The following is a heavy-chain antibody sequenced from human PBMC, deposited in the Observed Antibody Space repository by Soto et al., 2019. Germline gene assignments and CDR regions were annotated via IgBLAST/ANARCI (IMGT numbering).Heavy chain of an antibody. D-gene: IGHD3-3*01. J-gene: IGHJ6*02. CDR1: GGSMRSEGYY. Sequence: SETLSLTCSVSGGSMRSEGYYWSWIRQPPGKGLEWIGYIYYSGSTYYNPSLKSRVTISVDASKNQFSLKLSSVTAADTAVYYCARDLFMYDFWSGYYYPTGYGMDVWGQGTTVTVSS. CDR2: IYYSGST. CDR3: ARDLFMYDFWSGYYYPTGYGMDV. V-gene: IGHV4-30-4*01.